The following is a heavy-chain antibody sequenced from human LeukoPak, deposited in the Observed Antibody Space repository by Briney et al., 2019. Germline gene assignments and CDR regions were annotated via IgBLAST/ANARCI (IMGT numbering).Heavy chain of an antibody. CDR2: INPDSGGT. Sequence: ASVKVSSKASGYTFTGHYMHWVRQAPGQGLEWMGWINPDSGGTNYAQKFQGRITMTRDTSISTAYMELTRLRSDDTAVYYCARAYSGYDCDYWGEGTLVTVSS. J-gene: IGHJ4*02. CDR3: ARAYSGYDCDY. V-gene: IGHV1-2*02. D-gene: IGHD5-12*01. CDR1: GYTFTGHY.